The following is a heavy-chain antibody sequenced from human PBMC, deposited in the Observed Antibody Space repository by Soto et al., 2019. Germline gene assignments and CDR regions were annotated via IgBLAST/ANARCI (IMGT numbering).Heavy chain of an antibody. D-gene: IGHD1-7*01. V-gene: IGHV3-33*01. CDR1: GGIFHGYS. CDR3: ARDGIGGTVFRGYLDY. CDR2: IRFDGSNE. Sequence: PGGSLRLSCAVPGGIFHGYSMHWVRQAPGKGLEWVAIIRFDGSNEEYADSVKGRFTISRDNSKNTLYLQMNTLGAEDTAVYYCARDGIGGTVFRGYLDYWGRGTVVTVSS. J-gene: IGHJ4*02.